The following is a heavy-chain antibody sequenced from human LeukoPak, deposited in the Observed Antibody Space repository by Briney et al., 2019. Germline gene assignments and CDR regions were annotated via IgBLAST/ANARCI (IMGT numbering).Heavy chain of an antibody. D-gene: IGHD1-26*01. V-gene: IGHV3-7*01. CDR1: GFTFSTYW. J-gene: IGHJ4*02. Sequence: PGVSLRLSCAASGFTFSTYWMSWVRQAPGKGLEWVTTIKQDGSEIFYMDSVRGRFTISRDNAQNSLYLQKNSLRAEDTAVYYCARDSIVGATPFDYWGQGTLVTVSS. CDR3: ARDSIVGATPFDY. CDR2: IKQDGSEI.